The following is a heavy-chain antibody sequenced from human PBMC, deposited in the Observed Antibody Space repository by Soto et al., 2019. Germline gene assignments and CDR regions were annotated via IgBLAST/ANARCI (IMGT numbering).Heavy chain of an antibody. Sequence: PGGSRRLSCAASGFTFSSYGMHWVRQAPGKGLEWVAVIWYDGSNKYYADSVKGRFTISRDNSKNTLYLQMNSLRAEDTAVYYCARAKTHDSGDYVLFYWGQGT. CDR1: GFTFSSYG. CDR2: IWYDGSNK. D-gene: IGHD4-17*01. V-gene: IGHV3-33*01. J-gene: IGHJ4*02. CDR3: ARAKTHDSGDYVLFY.